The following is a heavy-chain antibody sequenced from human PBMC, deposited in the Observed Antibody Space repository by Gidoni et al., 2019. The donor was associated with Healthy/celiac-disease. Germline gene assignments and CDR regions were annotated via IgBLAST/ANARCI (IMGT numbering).Heavy chain of an antibody. V-gene: IGHV3-30-3*01. CDR2: ISYDGSNK. Sequence: QVQLVESGGGVVQPGRSLRLSCAASGFPFSSYAMHWVRQAPGKGLEWVAVISYDGSNKYYADSVKGRFTISRDNSKNTLYLQMNSLRAEDTAVYYCARGVHYDILSEFDPWGQGTLVTVSS. CDR1: GFPFSSYA. J-gene: IGHJ5*02. CDR3: ARGVHYDILSEFDP. D-gene: IGHD3-9*01.